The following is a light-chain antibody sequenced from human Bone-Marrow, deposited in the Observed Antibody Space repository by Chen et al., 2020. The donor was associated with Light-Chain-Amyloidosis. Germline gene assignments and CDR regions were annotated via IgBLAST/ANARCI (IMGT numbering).Light chain of an antibody. CDR2: RET. J-gene: IGLJ2*01. CDR3: QSADSSGTYEVI. V-gene: IGLV3-25*03. Sequence: SYELTQPPSVSVSPGQTATIPCSGDDLPKKYAYWYQQKPGQAPVIVIHRETERPSGISERFSGSSSGTTATLTISGVQAEDEADYHCQSADSSGTYEVIFGGGTKLTVL. CDR1: DLPKKY.